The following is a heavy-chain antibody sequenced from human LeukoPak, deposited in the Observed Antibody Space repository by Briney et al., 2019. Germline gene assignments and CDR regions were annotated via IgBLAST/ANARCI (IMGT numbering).Heavy chain of an antibody. CDR3: ARNYYGSGSYYTYNAFDI. J-gene: IGHJ3*02. V-gene: IGHV1-69*04. CDR2: IIPILGIA. CDR1: GGTFSSYA. Sequence: ASVKVSCKASGGTFSSYAISWVRQAPGQGLEWMGRIIPILGIASYAQKFQGRVTITADKSTSTAYVELSSLRSEDTAVYYCARNYYGSGSYYTYNAFDIWGQGTMVTVSS. D-gene: IGHD3-10*01.